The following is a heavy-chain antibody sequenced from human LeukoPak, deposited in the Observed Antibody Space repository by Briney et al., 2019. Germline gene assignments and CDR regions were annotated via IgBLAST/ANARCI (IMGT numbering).Heavy chain of an antibody. CDR1: GGSISSSSYY. CDR2: IYYSGST. Sequence: PSETLSLTCTVSGGSISSSSYYWGWIRQPPGKGLEWIGSIYYSGSTYYNPSLKSRVTISVDTSKNQFSLKLTSVTAADTAVYYCARVGYCVGECPDYWGQGTLVTVSS. CDR3: ARVGYCVGECPDY. D-gene: IGHD2-21*01. J-gene: IGHJ4*02. V-gene: IGHV4-39*07.